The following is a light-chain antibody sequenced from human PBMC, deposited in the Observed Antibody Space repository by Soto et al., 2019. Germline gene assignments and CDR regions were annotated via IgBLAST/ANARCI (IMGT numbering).Light chain of an antibody. CDR2: WAS. V-gene: IGKV4-1*01. CDR3: QQYYSTPQT. J-gene: IGKJ1*01. Sequence: DIVMTQSPDSLAVSLGARATINAKSSQVVFYTSNTKNYLAWYQQKPGQPPRLLIYWASTRESGVPDRFSASGFGTDFTLTISSLQAEDVAVYYGQQYYSTPQTFGQGTKVEIK. CDR1: QVVFYTSNTKNY.